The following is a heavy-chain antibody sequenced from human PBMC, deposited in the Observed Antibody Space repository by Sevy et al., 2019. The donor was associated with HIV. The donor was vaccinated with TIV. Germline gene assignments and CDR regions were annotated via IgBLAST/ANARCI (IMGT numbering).Heavy chain of an antibody. J-gene: IGHJ4*02. CDR3: ARAPHLSLGVFGATSVFDS. CDR1: GGSTSLYY. V-gene: IGHV4-59*13. D-gene: IGHD1-26*01. CDR2: IYFTGST. Sequence: SETLSLTCTVSGGSTSLYYWSWIRQPPGKGLEWIGYIYFTGSTDYNPSLKSRVTISIDTSKNQFSLKLTSVTAADTAVYYCARAPHLSLGVFGATSVFDSWGRGTPVTVSS.